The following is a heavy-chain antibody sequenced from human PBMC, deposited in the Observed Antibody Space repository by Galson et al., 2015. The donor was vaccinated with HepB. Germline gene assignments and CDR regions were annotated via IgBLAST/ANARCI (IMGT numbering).Heavy chain of an antibody. CDR1: GSTLTELS. Sequence: SVKVSCKVSGSTLTELSMHWVRQAPGKGLEWMGGFDPKDGETIYAQKFQGRVTMTEDTSTDTAYMELSSLRSEDTAVYYCATDLTGDRFRETPNFDYWGQGTLVTVSS. CDR3: ATDLTGDRFRETPNFDY. V-gene: IGHV1-24*01. CDR2: FDPKDGET. D-gene: IGHD7-27*01. J-gene: IGHJ4*02.